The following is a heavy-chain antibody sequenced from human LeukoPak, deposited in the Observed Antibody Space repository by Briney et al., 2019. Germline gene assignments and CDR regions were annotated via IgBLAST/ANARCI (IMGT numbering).Heavy chain of an antibody. V-gene: IGHV3-48*01. CDR3: ASASGSYAASYDY. Sequence: GGSLRLSCAASGFTFSSYSMNWVRQAPGKGLEWVSYISSSSSTIYYADSVKGRFTISRDNAKNSLYLQMNSLRAEDTAVYYCASASGSYAASYDYWGQGTLVTVSS. D-gene: IGHD1-26*01. CDR1: GFTFSSYS. J-gene: IGHJ4*02. CDR2: ISSSSSTI.